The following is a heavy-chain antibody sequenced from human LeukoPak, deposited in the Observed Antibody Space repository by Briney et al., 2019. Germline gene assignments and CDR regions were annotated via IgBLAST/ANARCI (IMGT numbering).Heavy chain of an antibody. CDR2: VHYSRSN. CDR3: ARDTYCSGGSCYEGAFDY. Sequence: SETLSLTCTVSGGSISSGGYYWNWIRQQPGEGLEWIGYVHYSRSNSYNPSLRSRVTISVDTSKNQFSLRLSSVTAADTALYYCARDTYCSGGSCYEGAFDYWGRGTLVTVSS. D-gene: IGHD2-15*01. V-gene: IGHV4-31*03. CDR1: GGSISSGGYY. J-gene: IGHJ4*02.